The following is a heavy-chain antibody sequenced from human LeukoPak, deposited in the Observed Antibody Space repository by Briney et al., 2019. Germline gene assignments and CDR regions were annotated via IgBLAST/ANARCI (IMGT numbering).Heavy chain of an antibody. J-gene: IGHJ4*02. D-gene: IGHD6-19*01. CDR3: ASGRDIAVAGPGGYFDY. CDR2: ISPGGDDI. Sequence: GGSLRLSCAPSGFTFSDYHMNWIRQAPGKGLGWVSYISPGGDDIYFADSVKGRFTISRDNAKNSLYLQMNSLTAEDTAVYYCASGRDIAVAGPGGYFDYWGQGTLVTVSS. V-gene: IGHV3-11*01. CDR1: GFTFSDYH.